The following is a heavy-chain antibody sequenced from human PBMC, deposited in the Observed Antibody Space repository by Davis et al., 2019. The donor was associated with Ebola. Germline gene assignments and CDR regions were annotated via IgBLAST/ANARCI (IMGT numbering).Heavy chain of an antibody. Sequence: GESLKISCAASGFTFSSYGMHWVRQAPGKGLEWVAVIWYDGSNKYYADSVKGRFTISRDNSKNTLYLQMNSLRAEDTAVYYCAKDLEYVVPAAILYYYYGMDVWGQGTTVTVSS. V-gene: IGHV3-30*02. D-gene: IGHD2-2*01. CDR1: GFTFSSYG. CDR3: AKDLEYVVPAAILYYYYGMDV. J-gene: IGHJ6*02. CDR2: IWYDGSNK.